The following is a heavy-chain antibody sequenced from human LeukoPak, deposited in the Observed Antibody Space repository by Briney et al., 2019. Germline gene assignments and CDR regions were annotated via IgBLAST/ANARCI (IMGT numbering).Heavy chain of an antibody. CDR3: AKDMVRGVIITYFDY. CDR2: ISGSGGST. D-gene: IGHD3-10*01. J-gene: IGHJ4*02. Sequence: GGTLRLSCAASGFTFSSYGMSWVRQAPGKGLEWVSAISGSGGSTYYADSVKGRFTISRDNSKNTLYLQMNSLRAEDTAVYYCAKDMVRGVIITYFDYWGQGTLVTVSS. CDR1: GFTFSSYG. V-gene: IGHV3-23*01.